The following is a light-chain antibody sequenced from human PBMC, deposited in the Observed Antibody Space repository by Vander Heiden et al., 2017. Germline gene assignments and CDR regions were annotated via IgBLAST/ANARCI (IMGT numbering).Light chain of an antibody. CDR1: QSGSSY. CDR3: QQRSNWPGIT. V-gene: IGKV3-11*01. CDR2: AAS. J-gene: IGKJ4*02. Sequence: EIVLTQSLPTLSLSPGERAALTCRASQSGSSYLAGYQQKPGQAPRLLIYAASNRATGIPARCSGSGCGTDVTLTISSLEPEDVAVYYCQQRSNWPGITFGGGTKVEIK.